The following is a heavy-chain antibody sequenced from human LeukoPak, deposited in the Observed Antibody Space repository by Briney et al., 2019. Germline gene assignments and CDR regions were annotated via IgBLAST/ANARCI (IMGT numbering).Heavy chain of an antibody. J-gene: IGHJ1*01. CDR1: GFTFSTYG. Sequence: PGRSLRLSCAASGFTFSTYGIHWVRQAPGKGLEWVAAISYDGSNKYYADSVKGRFTISRDNSKNTLYLQMNSLRAEDTAVYYCAKAIYSGSYYGLYFQHWGQGTLVTVSS. D-gene: IGHD1-26*01. CDR2: ISYDGSNK. CDR3: AKAIYSGSYYGLYFQH. V-gene: IGHV3-30*18.